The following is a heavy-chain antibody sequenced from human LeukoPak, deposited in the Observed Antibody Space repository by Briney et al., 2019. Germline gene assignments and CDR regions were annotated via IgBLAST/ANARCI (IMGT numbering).Heavy chain of an antibody. CDR3: TRDGPRSSGYPDT. CDR2: IYYSGST. J-gene: IGHJ5*02. D-gene: IGHD3-22*01. Sequence: PSETLSLTRTVSGGSLTSGGHFWGWIRQHPGTGLEWIGYIYYSGSTYYNPSLKSRVNISVDTSKNQFSLRLNSVTAADTAVYYCTRDGPRSSGYPDTWGQGTRVTVSS. V-gene: IGHV4-31*03. CDR1: GGSLTSGGHF.